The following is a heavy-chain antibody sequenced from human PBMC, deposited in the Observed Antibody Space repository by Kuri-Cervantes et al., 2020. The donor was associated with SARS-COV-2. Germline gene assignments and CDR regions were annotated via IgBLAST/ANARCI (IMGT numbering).Heavy chain of an antibody. CDR2: IWSDGSNK. CDR1: GFIFSDYG. CDR3: SRGGYRYDKPGVYFDY. J-gene: IGHJ4*02. Sequence: GESLKISCPTSGFIFSDYGMHWVRRAPGKGLEWVAVIWSDGSNKYYADSVKGRFTISRDNSKNTLYLQMNNLRPEDTAIYFCSRGGYRYDKPGVYFDYWGQGTLVTVSS. V-gene: IGHV3-33*01. D-gene: IGHD5-18*01.